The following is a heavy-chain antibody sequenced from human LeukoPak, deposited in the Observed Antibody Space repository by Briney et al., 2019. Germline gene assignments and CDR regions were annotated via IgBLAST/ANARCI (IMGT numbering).Heavy chain of an antibody. D-gene: IGHD6-13*01. J-gene: IGHJ6*02. CDR1: GFTFSDHV. CDR3: ARDKWRRQQRNCGMDV. Sequence: GRSLRLSCAASGFTFSDHVMHWVRQAPDKGLEWVAMISYDGNNKYYADSVKGRFTISRDNSKDALYLQMNSLRAEDTAVYYCARDKWRRQQRNCGMDVWGQGTTVTVSS. CDR2: ISYDGNNK. V-gene: IGHV3-30-3*01.